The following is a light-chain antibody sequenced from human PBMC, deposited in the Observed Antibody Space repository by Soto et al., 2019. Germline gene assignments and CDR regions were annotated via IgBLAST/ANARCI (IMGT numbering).Light chain of an antibody. Sequence: EIVLTQSPGTLSLSPGEGATLSFRDSQSVSTNFFAWYQQKPGQAPRLLIYGASTRATGIPDRFSISGSGTDFNLTISRLEPEVFAVYYCQQYGRTSWTLGQGTKVDIK. CDR3: QQYGRTSWT. CDR1: QSVSTNF. J-gene: IGKJ1*01. CDR2: GAS. V-gene: IGKV3-20*01.